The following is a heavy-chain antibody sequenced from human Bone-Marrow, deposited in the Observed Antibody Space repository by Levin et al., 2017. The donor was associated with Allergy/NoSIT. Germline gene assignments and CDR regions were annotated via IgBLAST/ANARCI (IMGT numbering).Heavy chain of an antibody. J-gene: IGHJ4*02. D-gene: IGHD3-10*01. CDR1: GYTFNSYW. CDR3: ARHNDYYGLGYFNELDY. Sequence: PGGSLRLSCKASGYTFNSYWIAWVRQMPGEGLEWMGIIYPGDSDTRYRPSLQGQVTLSVDKSTNTAYLQWSSLKASDTAMYFCARHNDYYGLGYFNELDYWGQGTLVTVSS. CDR2: IYPGDSDT. V-gene: IGHV5-51*01.